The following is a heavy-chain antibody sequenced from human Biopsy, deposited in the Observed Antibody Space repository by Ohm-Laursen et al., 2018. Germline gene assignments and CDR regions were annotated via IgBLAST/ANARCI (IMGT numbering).Heavy chain of an antibody. D-gene: IGHD1-26*01. V-gene: IGHV4-59*01. CDR2: IYYSGST. Sequence: GTLSLTCTVSGGSISSYYWNWIRQPPGKGLEWIGYIYYSGSTNYNPSLKSRVTISVDRSKNHFSLELSSVTAADTAVYYCARVGVGAPSIDYFDSWGQGALVTVSS. CDR3: ARVGVGAPSIDYFDS. CDR1: GGSISSYY. J-gene: IGHJ4*02.